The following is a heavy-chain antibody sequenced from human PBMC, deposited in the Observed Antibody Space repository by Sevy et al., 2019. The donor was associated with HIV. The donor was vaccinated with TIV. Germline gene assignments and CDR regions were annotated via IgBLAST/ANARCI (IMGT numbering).Heavy chain of an antibody. CDR1: GFTFSSYS. CDR2: ISSSSSYI. V-gene: IGHV3-21*04. J-gene: IGHJ3*02. D-gene: IGHD5-12*01. Sequence: GGSLRLSCAASGFTFSSYSMNWVRQAPGKGLEWVSSISSSSSYIYYADSVKGRFTISRDNAKNSLYLQMNSLRAEDTAVYYCAKGRDGYTDDAFDIWGQGTMVTVSS. CDR3: AKGRDGYTDDAFDI.